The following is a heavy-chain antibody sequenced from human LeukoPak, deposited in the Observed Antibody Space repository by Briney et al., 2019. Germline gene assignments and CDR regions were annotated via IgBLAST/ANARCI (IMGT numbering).Heavy chain of an antibody. CDR3: AREANWGDFDY. CDR1: GGSISSGSYY. J-gene: IGHJ4*02. Sequence: SQTLSLTCTVSGGSISSGSYYWSWIRQPAGKGLEWIGRIYTSGSTNYNPSLKSRVTISVDTSKNQFSLKLSSVTAADTAVYYCAREANWGDFDYWGQGTLVTVSS. CDR2: IYTSGST. D-gene: IGHD7-27*01. V-gene: IGHV4-61*02.